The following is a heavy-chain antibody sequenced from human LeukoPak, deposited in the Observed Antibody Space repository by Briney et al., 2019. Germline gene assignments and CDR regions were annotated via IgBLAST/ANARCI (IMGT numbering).Heavy chain of an antibody. CDR3: ARHWIWNENWFDP. CDR1: GGPISSNY. CDR2: IYTSGST. J-gene: IGHJ5*02. D-gene: IGHD1-1*01. Sequence: PSETLSLTCTVSGGPISSNYWSWIRQPAGKGLEWIGRIYTSGSTNYNPSLKSRVTMSLDTSKNQFSLKLSSVTAADTAVYYCARHWIWNENWFDPWGQGTLVTVSS. V-gene: IGHV4-4*07.